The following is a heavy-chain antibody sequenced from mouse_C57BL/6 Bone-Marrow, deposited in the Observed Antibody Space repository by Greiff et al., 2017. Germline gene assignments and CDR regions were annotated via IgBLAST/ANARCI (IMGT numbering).Heavy chain of an antibody. CDR3: ARHAIYDGYYYAMDY. Sequence: VQRVESGPGLVAPSQSLSITCTVSGFSLTSYGVHWVRQPPGKGLEWLVVIWSDGSTTYNSALKSRLSISKDNSKSQVFLKMNSLQTDDTAMYYCARHAIYDGYYYAMDYWGQGTSGTVSS. CDR2: IWSDGST. D-gene: IGHD2-3*01. J-gene: IGHJ4*01. V-gene: IGHV2-6-1*01. CDR1: GFSLTSYG.